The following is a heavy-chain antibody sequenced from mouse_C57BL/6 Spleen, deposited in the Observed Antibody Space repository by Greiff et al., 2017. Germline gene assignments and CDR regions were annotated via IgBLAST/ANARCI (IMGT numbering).Heavy chain of an antibody. Sequence: QVQLQQSGAELVKPGASVKISCKASGYAFSSYWMNWVKQRPGKGLEWIGQIYPGDGDTNYNGKFKGKATLTADKSSSTAYMQLSSLTSEDSAVYFCAREGVTTVVDDWGQGTTLTVSS. D-gene: IGHD1-1*01. CDR3: AREGVTTVVDD. J-gene: IGHJ2*01. V-gene: IGHV1-80*01. CDR1: GYAFSSYW. CDR2: IYPGDGDT.